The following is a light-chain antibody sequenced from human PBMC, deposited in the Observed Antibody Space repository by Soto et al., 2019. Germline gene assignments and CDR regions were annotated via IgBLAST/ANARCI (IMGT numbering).Light chain of an antibody. V-gene: IGKV1-33*01. CDR1: QDISNY. CDR2: DAS. Sequence: DIQMTQSPSSLSASVVDRVTITFHASQDISNYLNWYQQKPGKAPKLLIYDASNLETGVPSRFSGSGSGTDFTFTISSLQPEDIATYYCQQYDNLLTFGGGTKVDIK. CDR3: QQYDNLLT. J-gene: IGKJ4*01.